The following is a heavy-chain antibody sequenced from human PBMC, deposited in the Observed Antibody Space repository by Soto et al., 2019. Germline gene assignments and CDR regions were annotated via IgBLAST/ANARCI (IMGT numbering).Heavy chain of an antibody. Sequence: PGGSLRLSCAASGFTFDGYATSWVRQAPGKGLQWVSTIGGSGDGTYYADSVKGRFTISRDNSKNTLYLQMNSLRAEDTAVYYCAKAREVTLVRVPSSYWGQGTLVTVSS. D-gene: IGHD3-10*01. CDR3: AKAREVTLVRVPSSY. V-gene: IGHV3-23*01. J-gene: IGHJ4*02. CDR1: GFTFDGYA. CDR2: IGGSGDGT.